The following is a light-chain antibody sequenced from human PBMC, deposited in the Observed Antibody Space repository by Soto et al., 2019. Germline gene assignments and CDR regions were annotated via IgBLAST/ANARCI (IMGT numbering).Light chain of an antibody. CDR1: QSISSW. V-gene: IGKV1-5*03. CDR3: LHYSSYPYT. J-gene: IGKJ2*01. Sequence: QMTQSPSTLSASVGDRVTITCRASQSISSWLAWYRHKPGRAPNLLIYKASSLQSGVPSRFSGSGSGTDFTLTISSLQPDDFATYYCLHYSSYPYTFGQGTKLEI. CDR2: KAS.